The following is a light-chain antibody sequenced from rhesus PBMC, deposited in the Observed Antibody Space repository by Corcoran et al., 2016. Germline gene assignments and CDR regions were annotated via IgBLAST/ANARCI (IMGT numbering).Light chain of an antibody. CDR2: GAS. J-gene: IGKJ2*01. Sequence: VMTQSPATLSLSPGETATLSCRASESVGSYLAWYQQKPGQAPRLLIYGASSRATGIPDSFSGSGSGTDFKLTISSLEPEDVGGYHCYQHSSGYSFGQGTKVEIK. CDR1: ESVGSY. CDR3: YQHSSGYS. V-gene: IGKV3-10*01.